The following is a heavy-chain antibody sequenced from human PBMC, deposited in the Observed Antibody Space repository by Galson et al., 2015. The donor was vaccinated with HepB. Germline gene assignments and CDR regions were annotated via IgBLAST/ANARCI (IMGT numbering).Heavy chain of an antibody. Sequence: SLRLSCAASGFTFSDYYMSWIRQAPGKGLEWVSYISSSSSYTNYADSVKGRFTISRDNAKNSLYLQMNSLRAEDTAVYYCARSRNRAWFGERHNWFDPWGQGTLVTVSS. D-gene: IGHD3-10*01. CDR2: ISSSSSYT. CDR1: GFTFSDYY. CDR3: ARSRNRAWFGERHNWFDP. J-gene: IGHJ5*02. V-gene: IGHV3-11*06.